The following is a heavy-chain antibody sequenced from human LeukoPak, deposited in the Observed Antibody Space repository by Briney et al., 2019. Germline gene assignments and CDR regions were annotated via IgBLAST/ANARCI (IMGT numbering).Heavy chain of an antibody. J-gene: IGHJ4*02. CDR3: ATIETYYYETSGYFFDY. Sequence: SETLSLTCDGGSFSGYYWSWIRQPPGKGMEWIGEINHSGSTNYNPSLKSRVIISVDTSKNQFSLKLSSVTAADTAVYYCATIETYYYETSGYFFDYWGRGTLVTVSS. CDR1: GGSFSGYY. D-gene: IGHD3-22*01. CDR2: INHSGST. V-gene: IGHV4-34*01.